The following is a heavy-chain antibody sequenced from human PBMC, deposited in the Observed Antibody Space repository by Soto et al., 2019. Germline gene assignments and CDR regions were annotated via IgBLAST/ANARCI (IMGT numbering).Heavy chain of an antibody. D-gene: IGHD2-21*02. CDR3: ARDLWGYCGTDCYPLDV. CDR2: MYSTGST. CDR1: GGSSRGYY. J-gene: IGHJ6*02. V-gene: IGHV4-59*01. Sequence: SATLSLRSTVSGGSSRGYYWSGIRELPGKGLEWIGYMYSTGSTVYNPSFKSRVTISVDTSKNQFSLKLNSVTAADTAVYYCARDLWGYCGTDCYPLDVWGQGTTVT.